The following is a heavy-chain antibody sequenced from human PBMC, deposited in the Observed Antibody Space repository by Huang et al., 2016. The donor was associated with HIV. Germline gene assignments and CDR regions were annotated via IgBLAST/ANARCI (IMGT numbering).Heavy chain of an antibody. Sequence: QLQLQESGPGLVKPSETLSLTCTVSGGSIRSDNYYWGWIRQPPGKGLEWIGSIYYIGSTYNNPSVKRRVTITVDTSKNQFSLKMRSVTAADTAVYYCARLPGSITMIRGVITDPYWGQGTLVTVSS. CDR3: ARLPGSITMIRGVITDPY. V-gene: IGHV4-39*01. D-gene: IGHD3-10*01. J-gene: IGHJ4*02. CDR1: GGSIRSDNYY. CDR2: IYYIGST.